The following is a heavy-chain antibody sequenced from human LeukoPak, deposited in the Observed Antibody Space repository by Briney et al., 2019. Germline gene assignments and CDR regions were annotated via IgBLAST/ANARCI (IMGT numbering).Heavy chain of an antibody. CDR1: GYTFTGYY. D-gene: IGHD6-6*01. J-gene: IGHJ4*02. V-gene: IGHV1-2*02. CDR3: ARDLTRIAARPGGDY. Sequence: ASVKVSCTASGYTFTGYYKHWVRQAPGQGLEWMGWINPNSGGTNYAQKFQGRVTMTRDTPISTAYMELSRLRSDDTAVYYCARDLTRIAARPGGDYWGQGTLVTVSS. CDR2: INPNSGGT.